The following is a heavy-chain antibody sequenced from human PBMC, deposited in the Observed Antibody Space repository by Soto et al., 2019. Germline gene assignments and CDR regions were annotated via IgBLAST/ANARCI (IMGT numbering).Heavy chain of an antibody. CDR2: INLSGGT. D-gene: IGHD5-12*01. CDR3: TRGRRATGVGY. CDR1: GGSFSGYY. Sequence: SETLSLTCGVYGGSFSGYYWSWIRQSPGKGLEWIGEINLSGGTNHNPALKSRVSMSVDTSKNQFSLKLSSVTAADTAIYYCTRGRRATGVGYWGQGSLVTVSS. V-gene: IGHV4-34*01. J-gene: IGHJ4*02.